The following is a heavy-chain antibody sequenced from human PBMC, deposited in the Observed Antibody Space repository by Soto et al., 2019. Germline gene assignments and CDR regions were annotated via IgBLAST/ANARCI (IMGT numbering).Heavy chain of an antibody. CDR3: AKALPYYDILTGYYTTYYYYYGMDV. CDR1: GGSISSGGYY. CDR2: IYYSGST. V-gene: IGHV4-31*03. D-gene: IGHD3-9*01. J-gene: IGHJ6*02. Sequence: SETLSLTCTVSGGSISSGGYYWSWIRQHPGKGLEWIGYIYYSGSTYYNPSLKSRVTISVDTSKNQFSLKLSSVTAADTAVYYCAKALPYYDILTGYYTTYYYYYGMDVWGQGTTVTVSS.